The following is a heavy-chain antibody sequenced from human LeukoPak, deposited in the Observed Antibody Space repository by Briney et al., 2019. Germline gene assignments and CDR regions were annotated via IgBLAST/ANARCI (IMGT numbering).Heavy chain of an antibody. CDR2: INPNSGGT. J-gene: IGHJ4*02. CDR1: GYTFTGYY. Sequence: GASVKVSCKASGYTFTGYYMHWVRQAPGQGLEWMGRINPNSGGTNYAQKFQGRVTMTRDTSIGTAYMELSRLRSDDTAVYYCARIDYNFWSGSPVYWGQGTLVTVSS. CDR3: ARIDYNFWSGSPVY. D-gene: IGHD3-3*01. V-gene: IGHV1-2*06.